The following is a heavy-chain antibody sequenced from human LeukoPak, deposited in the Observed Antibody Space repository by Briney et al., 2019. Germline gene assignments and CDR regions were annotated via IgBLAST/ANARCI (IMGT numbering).Heavy chain of an antibody. CDR2: IYYSGST. CDR3: ARSYYDSRGRFDP. CDR1: GGSISSHY. D-gene: IGHD3-22*01. V-gene: IGHV4-59*08. J-gene: IGHJ5*02. Sequence: SETLSLTCTVSGGSISSHYWSWIRQPPGKGLEWIGYIYYSGSTYYSPSLRSRVTTSVDTSKNQFSLSLSSVTAADTAVYYCARSYYDSRGRFDPWGQGTLVTVSS.